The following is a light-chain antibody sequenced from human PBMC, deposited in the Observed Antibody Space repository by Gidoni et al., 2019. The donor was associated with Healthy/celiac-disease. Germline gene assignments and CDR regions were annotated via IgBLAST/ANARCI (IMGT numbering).Light chain of an antibody. V-gene: IGKV3-15*01. CDR1: QSVSSN. CDR2: GAS. CDR3: QQYNNWPPWT. J-gene: IGKJ1*01. Sequence: IVMTQSPATLPVSPGERATLSCRASQSVSSNLAWYQQKPGQAPSLLIYGASTRATGIPARFSGSGSGTEFTLTISSLQSEDFAVYYCQQYNNWPPWTFGQGTKVEIK.